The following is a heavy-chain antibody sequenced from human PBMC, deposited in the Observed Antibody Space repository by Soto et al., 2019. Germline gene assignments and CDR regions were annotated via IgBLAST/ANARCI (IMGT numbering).Heavy chain of an antibody. CDR3: ARGDNKAHYTYGDRSGYYFDY. D-gene: IGHD4-17*01. CDR1: GYTFTSYG. V-gene: IGHV1-18*01. Sequence: QVQLVQSGAEVKKPGASVKVSCKASGYTFTSYGISWVRQAPGQGLEWMGWISAYNGNTNYAQKLQGRVTMTTDTSTSTAYMELRSLRSDDTAVYYCARGDNKAHYTYGDRSGYYFDYWGQGTPVTVSS. J-gene: IGHJ4*02. CDR2: ISAYNGNT.